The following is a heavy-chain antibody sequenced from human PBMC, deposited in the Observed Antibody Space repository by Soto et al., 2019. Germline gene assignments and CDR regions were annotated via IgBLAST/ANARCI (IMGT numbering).Heavy chain of an antibody. CDR2: IIPIFGTA. V-gene: IGHV1-69*13. J-gene: IGHJ4*02. D-gene: IGHD2-21*02. CDR3: ARLSKVVTPDDY. Sequence: VASVKVSCKASGGTFSSYAISWVRQAPGQGLEWMGGIIPIFGTANYAQKFQGRVTITADESTSTAYMELSSLRSEDTAVYYCARLSKVVTPDDYWGQGTLVTVSS. CDR1: GGTFSSYA.